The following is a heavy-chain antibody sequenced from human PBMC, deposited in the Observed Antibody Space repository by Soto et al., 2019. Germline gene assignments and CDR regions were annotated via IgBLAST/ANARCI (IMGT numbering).Heavy chain of an antibody. D-gene: IGHD3-9*01. CDR3: ARGGYFYWLSTSDHRDLIAF. CDR1: GGSISSGGYS. Sequence: PSENLSITCTVSGGSISSGGYSWGWIRQHPGKGLEWIGHIYYSGSTYYNPSLKSRVTISVDTSKNQFSLKLSTVTAADTAVYYCARGGYFYWLSTSDHRDLIAFCGQGTTDIGSA. V-gene: IGHV4-31*03. CDR2: IYYSGST. J-gene: IGHJ6*01.